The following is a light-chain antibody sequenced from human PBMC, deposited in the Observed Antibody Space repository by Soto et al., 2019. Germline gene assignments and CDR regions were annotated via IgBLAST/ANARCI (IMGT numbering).Light chain of an antibody. CDR3: SSYGGSNNLV. V-gene: IGLV2-8*01. CDR1: SSDVGGYNY. Sequence: QSVLTQPPSASGSPGQSVTISCTGSSSDVGGYNYVSWYQQHPGKAPRLMIYEVLYRPSGVPDRFSGSKSGNTASLTVSGLQAEDEADYYCSSYGGSNNLVFGGGTKLTVL. J-gene: IGLJ3*02. CDR2: EVL.